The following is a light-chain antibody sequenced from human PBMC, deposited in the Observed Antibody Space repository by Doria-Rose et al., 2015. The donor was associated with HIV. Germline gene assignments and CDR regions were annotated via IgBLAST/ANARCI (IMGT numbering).Light chain of an antibody. CDR1: QSFSSTY. CDR3: HQYGTSWT. Sequence: QSPGTLSLSPGERATLSCRASQSFSSTYLAWYQQKPGQAPSLLIYDGSTRATDIPDRFSASGSGTDSTLTINRLEPEDFALYYCHQYGTSWTFGQGTKVEI. J-gene: IGKJ1*01. CDR2: DGS. V-gene: IGKV3-20*01.